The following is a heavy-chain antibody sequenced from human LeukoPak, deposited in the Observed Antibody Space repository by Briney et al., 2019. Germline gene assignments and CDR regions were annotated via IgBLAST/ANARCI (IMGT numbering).Heavy chain of an antibody. Sequence: SETLSLTCTVSGGSISSYYWSWIRQPPGKGLEWIGYIYYSGSTNYNPSLKSRVTISVDTSKNQFSLKLSSVTAADTAVYYCARTPKGTYCSSTSCYDGAFDTWGQGTMVTVSS. D-gene: IGHD2-2*01. CDR1: GGSISSYY. J-gene: IGHJ3*02. V-gene: IGHV4-59*01. CDR3: ARTPKGTYCSSTSCYDGAFDT. CDR2: IYYSGST.